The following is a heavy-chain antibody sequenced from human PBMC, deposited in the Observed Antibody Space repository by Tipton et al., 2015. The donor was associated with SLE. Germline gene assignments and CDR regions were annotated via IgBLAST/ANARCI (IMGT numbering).Heavy chain of an antibody. J-gene: IGHJ2*01. CDR1: GGSISSYY. Sequence: TLSLTCTVSGGSISSYYWSWLRQPPGKGLEWIGYIYYSGSTNYNPSLKSRVTISVDTSKNQFSLKLSSVTAADTAVYYCARARAGDLLSSWYFDLWGRGTLVTVSS. D-gene: IGHD7-27*01. CDR3: ARARAGDLLSSWYFDL. V-gene: IGHV4-59*01. CDR2: IYYSGST.